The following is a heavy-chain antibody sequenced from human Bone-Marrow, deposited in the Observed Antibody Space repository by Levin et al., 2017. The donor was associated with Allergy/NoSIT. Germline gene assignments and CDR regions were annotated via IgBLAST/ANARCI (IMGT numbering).Heavy chain of an antibody. CDR3: ARNVGVGFYYFDN. CDR2: IDWVDDK. V-gene: IGHV2-70*11. D-gene: IGHD2-8*01. J-gene: IGHJ4*02. Sequence: SGPTLVKPTQTLTLTCTFSGFSLSTPGMCVNWIRQPPGKALEWLARIDWVDDKYYSTSLKTRLTISKDTSKNQVALTMTNMDPMDTATYFCARNVGVGFYYFDNWGQGALVTVSS. CDR1: GFSLSTPGMC.